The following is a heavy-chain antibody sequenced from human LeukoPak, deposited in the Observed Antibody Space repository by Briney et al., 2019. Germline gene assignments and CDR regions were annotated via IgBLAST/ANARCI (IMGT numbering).Heavy chain of an antibody. Sequence: VASVKVSCKASGYTFTSYAMNWVRQAPGQGLEWMGWISAYNGNTNYAQKLQGRVTMTTDTSTSTAYMELRSLRSDDTAVYYCARDLIARDYQTLYYFDYWGQGTLVTVSS. V-gene: IGHV1-18*01. CDR3: ARDLIARDYQTLYYFDY. CDR1: GYTFTSYA. CDR2: ISAYNGNT. J-gene: IGHJ4*02. D-gene: IGHD4-17*01.